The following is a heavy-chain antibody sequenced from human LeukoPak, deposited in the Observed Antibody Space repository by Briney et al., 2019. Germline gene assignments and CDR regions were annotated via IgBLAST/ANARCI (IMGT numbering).Heavy chain of an antibody. CDR2: IKQDGSEK. CDR3: AREGGSGWYSGWFDP. CDR1: GFTFSSYW. J-gene: IGHJ5*02. D-gene: IGHD6-19*01. V-gene: IGHV3-7*01. Sequence: GGSLRLSCAASGFTFSSYWMSWVRQAPGKGLEWVANIKQDGSEKYYVDSVKGRFTISRDNAKNSLYLQMSSLRAEDTAVYYCAREGGSGWYSGWFDPWGQGTLVTVSS.